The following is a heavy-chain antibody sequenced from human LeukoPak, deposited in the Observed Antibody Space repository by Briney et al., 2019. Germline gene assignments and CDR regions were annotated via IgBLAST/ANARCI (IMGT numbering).Heavy chain of an antibody. CDR1: GGTFSSYA. CDR2: IIPIFGTA. V-gene: IGHV1-69*13. J-gene: IGHJ6*03. Sequence: GALVKVSCKASGGTFSSYAISWVRQAPGQGLEWMGGIIPIFGTANYAQKFQGRVTITADESTSTAYMELSSLRSEDTAVYYCASPSGPSKYMDVWGKGTTVTVSS. CDR3: ASPSGPSKYMDV. D-gene: IGHD1-26*01.